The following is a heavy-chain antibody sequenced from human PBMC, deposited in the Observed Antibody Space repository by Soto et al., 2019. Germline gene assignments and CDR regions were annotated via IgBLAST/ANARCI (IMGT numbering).Heavy chain of an antibody. CDR2: IYWDDDK. CDR1: GFSLTTTGVG. D-gene: IGHD6-6*01. J-gene: IGHJ4*02. V-gene: IGHV2-5*02. CDR3: AHRVAARPFGT. Sequence: QITLKESGPTLVKPTQTLTLTCTFSGFSLTTTGVGVGWIRQPPGKALEWLALIYWDDDKRYSPSLKSRLTTTKNTSKNQVVLTMTNMEPVDTATYYCAHRVAARPFGTWGQGTLVTVSS.